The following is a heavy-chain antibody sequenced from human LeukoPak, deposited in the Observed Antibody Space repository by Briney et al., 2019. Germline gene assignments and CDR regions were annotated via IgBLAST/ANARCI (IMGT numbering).Heavy chain of an antibody. V-gene: IGHV4-59*01. CDR3: ARGVTGYYYGMDV. CDR2: IYYSGST. CDR1: GGSISSYY. Sequence: SETLSLTCTVSGGSISSYYWSWIRQPPGKGLEWIGYIYYSGSTNYNPSLKSRVTISVDTSKNQFSLKLSSVTAADTAVYYCARGVTGYYYGMDVWGQGTTVTVSS. J-gene: IGHJ6*02. D-gene: IGHD3-16*01.